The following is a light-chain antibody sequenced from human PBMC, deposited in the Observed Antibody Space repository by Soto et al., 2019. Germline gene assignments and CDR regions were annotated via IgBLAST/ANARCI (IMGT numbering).Light chain of an antibody. CDR3: ATWDDSLNAFYV. V-gene: IGLV1-44*01. CDR2: SNN. Sequence: QPVLTQPPSASGTPGQRVTISCSGSSSNIGSNTVSWYQQLPGTAPKLLIYSNNQRPSGVPDRFSGSKSGTSASLAISGLLSEDEADYYCATWDDSLNAFYVFGAGTKVTVL. J-gene: IGLJ1*01. CDR1: SSNIGSNT.